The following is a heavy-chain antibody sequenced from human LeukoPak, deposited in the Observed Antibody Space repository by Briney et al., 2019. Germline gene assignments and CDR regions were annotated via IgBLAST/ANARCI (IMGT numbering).Heavy chain of an antibody. V-gene: IGHV4-59*08. CDR3: ARHMTVTYDAFDI. CDR2: IYYSGST. CDR1: AGSTRGYY. Sequence: KASETLSLTCIVSAGSTRGYYWSWIRQPPGKGLEWIGYIYYSGSTKYNPSLRSRVTISVDTSERQFSLKLSSVTAADTAAYYCARHMTVTYDAFDIWGQGTMVTVSS. D-gene: IGHD3-22*01. J-gene: IGHJ3*02.